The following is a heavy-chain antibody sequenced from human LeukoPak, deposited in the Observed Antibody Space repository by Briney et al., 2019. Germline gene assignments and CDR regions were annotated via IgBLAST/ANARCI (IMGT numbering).Heavy chain of an antibody. D-gene: IGHD3-10*01. V-gene: IGHV3-74*01. Sequence: GRSLRLSCVASGFNFNNYWMHWVRQAPGKGLVWVSRVNSDGSTTTYADSVKGRFTISRDNAKNSLYLQMNSLRAEDTAVYYCARGWVVRGVMFDYWGQGTLVTVSS. J-gene: IGHJ4*02. CDR1: GFNFNNYW. CDR2: VNSDGSTT. CDR3: ARGWVVRGVMFDY.